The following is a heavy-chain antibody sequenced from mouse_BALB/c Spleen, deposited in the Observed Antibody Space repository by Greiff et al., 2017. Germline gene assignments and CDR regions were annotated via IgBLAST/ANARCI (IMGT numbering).Heavy chain of an antibody. J-gene: IGHJ2*01. CDR3: ARPYYYGLPYFDY. CDR2: INPDSSTI. D-gene: IGHD1-1*01. V-gene: IGHV4-1*02. Sequence: DVQLQESGGGLVQPGGSLKLSCAASGFDFSRYWMSWVRQAPGKGLEWIGEINPDSSTINYTPSLKDKFIISRDNAKNTLYLQMSKVRSEDTALYYCARPYYYGLPYFDYWGQGTTLTVSS. CDR1: GFDFSRYW.